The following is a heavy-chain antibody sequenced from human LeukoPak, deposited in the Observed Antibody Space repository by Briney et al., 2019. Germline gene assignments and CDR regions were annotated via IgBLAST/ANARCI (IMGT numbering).Heavy chain of an antibody. V-gene: IGHV3-30*18. CDR1: GFTFSSYG. D-gene: IGHD4-23*01. J-gene: IGHJ6*02. Sequence: PGRSLRLSCAASGFTFSSYGMHWVRQAPGKGLEGVAVISYDGSNKYYADSVKGRFTISRDNSKNTLYLQVDSLRAEDTAVYYCAKEGKNYYYGMDVWGQGTMVTVSS. CDR2: ISYDGSNK. CDR3: AKEGKNYYYGMDV.